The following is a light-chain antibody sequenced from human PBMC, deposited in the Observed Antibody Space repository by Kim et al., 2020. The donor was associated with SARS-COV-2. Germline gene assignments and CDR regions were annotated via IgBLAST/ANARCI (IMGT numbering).Light chain of an antibody. J-gene: IGLJ3*02. Sequence: SVSPGQTASITCSGDKLGDKYACCYQQKPGQSPVLVIYQDSKRPSGIPERFSGSNSGNTATLTISGTQAMDEADYYCQAWDSSTAVFGGGTKLTVL. V-gene: IGLV3-1*01. CDR2: QDS. CDR3: QAWDSSTAV. CDR1: KLGDKY.